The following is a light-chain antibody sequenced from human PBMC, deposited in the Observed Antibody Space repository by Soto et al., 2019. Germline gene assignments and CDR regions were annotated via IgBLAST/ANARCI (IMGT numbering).Light chain of an antibody. J-gene: IGKJ1*01. CDR1: QNIYSN. Sequence: IVMTQSPATLSVSPGERATLSCRASQNIYSNVAWYQQRPGQAPRLLIYRASTRATGIPARFSGSGSGTEFTLTISSLQSEDFTVYSCLQYHNLWAFSQGTKVEIK. CDR2: RAS. V-gene: IGKV3-15*01. CDR3: LQYHNLWA.